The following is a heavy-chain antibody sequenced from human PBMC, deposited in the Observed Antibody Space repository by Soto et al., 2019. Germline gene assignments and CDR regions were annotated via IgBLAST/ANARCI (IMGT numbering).Heavy chain of an antibody. J-gene: IGHJ5*02. CDR3: AKHKHQHGHYYRRFLEAPDP. D-gene: IGHD3-3*01. CDR2: ISGSGGST. Sequence: PGGSLRLSCAASGFTFSSYAMSWVRQAPGKGLEWVSAISGSGGSTYYADSVKGRFTISRDNSKNTLYLQMNSLRAEDTAVYYCAKHKHQHGHYYRRFLEAPDPWGQGTLVTVSS. CDR1: GFTFSSYA. V-gene: IGHV3-23*01.